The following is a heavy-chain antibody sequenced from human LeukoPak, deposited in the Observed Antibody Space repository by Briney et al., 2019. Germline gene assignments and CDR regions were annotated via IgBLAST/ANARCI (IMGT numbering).Heavy chain of an antibody. CDR2: ISDSGDHT. Sequence: GGSLRLSCVASGFTFGGYAMRWVRQAPGKGLEWVSSISDSGDHTYYADSVKGRFTISRDNSKNTLYLQMNSLRAEDTAVYYCAREIRDWYFDLWGRGTLVTVSS. J-gene: IGHJ2*01. CDR3: AREIRDWYFDL. CDR1: GFTFGGYA. D-gene: IGHD3-10*01. V-gene: IGHV3-23*01.